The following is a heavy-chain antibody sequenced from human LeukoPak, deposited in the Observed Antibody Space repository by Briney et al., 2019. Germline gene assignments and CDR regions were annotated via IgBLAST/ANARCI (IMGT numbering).Heavy chain of an antibody. D-gene: IGHD6-13*01. Sequence: SETLSLTCAVYGGSFSGYYWSWIRQPPGKGLEWIGEINHSGSTNYNPSLKSRVTIPVDTSKNQFSLKLSSVTAADTAVYYCASSSSWSADAFDIWGQGTMVTVSS. V-gene: IGHV4-34*01. CDR3: ASSSSWSADAFDI. J-gene: IGHJ3*02. CDR1: GGSFSGYY. CDR2: INHSGST.